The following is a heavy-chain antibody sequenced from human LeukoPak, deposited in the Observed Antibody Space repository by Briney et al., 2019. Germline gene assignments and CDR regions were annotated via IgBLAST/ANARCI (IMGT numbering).Heavy chain of an antibody. CDR1: GFTFSDHY. V-gene: IGHV3-11*01. CDR3: ARDVEKRLVLGRFDP. D-gene: IGHD6-25*01. CDR2: ISSSGSSI. J-gene: IGHJ5*02. Sequence: GGSLRLSCAASGFTFSDHYMSWIRQAPGKGLEWISYISSSGSSIYYADSVKGRFTISRDNAKNSVYLQMNSLRDEDTAVYYCARDVEKRLVLGRFDPRGQGSLVTVSS.